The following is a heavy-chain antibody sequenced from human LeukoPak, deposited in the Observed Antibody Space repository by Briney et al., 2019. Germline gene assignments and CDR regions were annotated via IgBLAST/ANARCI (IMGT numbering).Heavy chain of an antibody. D-gene: IGHD6-19*01. Sequence: GGSLRLSCAASRFIFSNYWMRWVRQAPGKGLEWVANIKQDGREKYYVDSVKGRFTISRDNAKNSLSLQMDSLRAEDTAVYYCARDGDPSSGWFIDYWGQGTLVIVSS. J-gene: IGHJ4*02. CDR2: IKQDGREK. CDR3: ARDGDPSSGWFIDY. CDR1: RFIFSNYW. V-gene: IGHV3-7*03.